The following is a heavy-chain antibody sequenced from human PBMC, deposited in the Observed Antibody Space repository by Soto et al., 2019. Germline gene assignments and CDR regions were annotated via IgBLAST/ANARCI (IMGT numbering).Heavy chain of an antibody. CDR2: IYYSGST. D-gene: IGHD4-17*01. J-gene: IGHJ4*02. V-gene: IGHV4-31*03. CDR3: ARGGLPYGGGYFDY. CDR1: GGSISSGGYY. Sequence: QVQLQESGPGLVKPSQTLSLTCTVSGGSISSGGYYWSWIRQHPGKGLEWIGYIYYSGSTYYNPSLKSRVTNSVDTSKTQSSLKLSSVTAADTAVYYCARGGLPYGGGYFDYWGQGTLVTVSS.